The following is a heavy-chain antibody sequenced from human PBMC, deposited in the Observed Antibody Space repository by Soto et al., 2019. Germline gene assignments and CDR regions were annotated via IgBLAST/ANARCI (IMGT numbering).Heavy chain of an antibody. J-gene: IGHJ4*02. CDR2: ISGSGGNT. D-gene: IGHD4-4*01. V-gene: IGHV3-23*01. Sequence: PGGSLRLSCAASGFTFSSYVMSWVRQAPGKGLEWVSAISGSGGNTYYADSVKGRFTISRDTSKNTLYLQMNSLRAEDTAVYYCAKSTSTVTPYYFDYWGQGTLVTVSS. CDR3: AKSTSTVTPYYFDY. CDR1: GFTFSSYV.